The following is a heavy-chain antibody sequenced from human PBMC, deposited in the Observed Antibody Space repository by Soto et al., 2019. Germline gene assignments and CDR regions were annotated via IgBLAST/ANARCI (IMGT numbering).Heavy chain of an antibody. Sequence: SETLSLTCSVSGYSVSSSDYYWAWIRQPPGKGLEWIGSMFYSGLTYYNPSLKSRVTLSVDTSKNQFSVRLNSVTAADTAVYYCAPLSVSLSGPYGIHVWGQGTTVTV. D-gene: IGHD2-15*01. CDR2: MFYSGLT. J-gene: IGHJ6*02. V-gene: IGHV4-39*01. CDR1: GYSVSSSDYY. CDR3: APLSVSLSGPYGIHV.